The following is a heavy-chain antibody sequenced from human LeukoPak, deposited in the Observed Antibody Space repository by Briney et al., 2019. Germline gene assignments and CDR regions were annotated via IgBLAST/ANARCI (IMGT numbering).Heavy chain of an antibody. V-gene: IGHV4-4*08. J-gene: IGHJ4*02. CDR3: ARERGSYEGGELEYYFDY. CDR2: IHNTGST. Sequence: PSETLSLTCTVSGGSMNTYYWSWIRQPPGKQLEWIGYIHNTGSTNYNPSLKSRVTMSVDTSKNQFSLKLRSVTAADTAVYYCARERGSYEGGELEYYFDYWGQGTLVTVSS. D-gene: IGHD1-26*01. CDR1: GGSMNTYY.